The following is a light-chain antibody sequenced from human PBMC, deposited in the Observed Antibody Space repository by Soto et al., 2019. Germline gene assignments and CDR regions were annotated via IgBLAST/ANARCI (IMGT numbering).Light chain of an antibody. CDR2: EVS. J-gene: IGLJ1*01. CDR3: SSYAGSNKSV. V-gene: IGLV2-8*01. CDR1: SSDVGGYNY. Sequence: QSVLTQPPSASGSPGQSVTISCTGTSSDVGGYNYVSWYQQHPGKAPKLMIYEVSKRPSGVPDRFSGSKSGNTASLTVSGLKHEDEADYYCSSYAGSNKSVFGTGTKVTVL.